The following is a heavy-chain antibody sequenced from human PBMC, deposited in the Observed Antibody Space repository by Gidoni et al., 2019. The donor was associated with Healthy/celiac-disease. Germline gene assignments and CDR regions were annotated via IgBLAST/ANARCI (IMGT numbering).Heavy chain of an antibody. CDR3: ARVPGAAAVNKGPIFDY. D-gene: IGHD6-13*01. Sequence: QVQLQESGPGLVKPSQTLSPTCTVSGASISTGGYFWSWIRQHPGKGLEWIGYIYYSGSTYYNPSLKRRITISVDASKNQFSLKLSSVTAADTAVYYCARVPGAAAVNKGPIFDYWGQGTLVTVSS. CDR1: GASISTGGYF. J-gene: IGHJ4*02. CDR2: IYYSGST. V-gene: IGHV4-31*03.